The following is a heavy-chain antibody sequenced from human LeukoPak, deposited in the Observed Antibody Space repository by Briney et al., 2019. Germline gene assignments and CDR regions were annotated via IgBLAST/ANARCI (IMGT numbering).Heavy chain of an antibody. J-gene: IGHJ4*02. CDR2: LSTSGAAT. CDR1: GFTFSSFS. V-gene: IGHV3-23*01. D-gene: IGHD1-14*01. Sequence: GSLRLSCAASGFTFSSFSMNWVRQAPGKGLEWVSTLSTSGAATYYADSVKGRFTISRDNSQNTLYLQMNSLRAEDTAIYYCARDGNLASFDYWGQGTLVTVSS. CDR3: ARDGNLASFDY.